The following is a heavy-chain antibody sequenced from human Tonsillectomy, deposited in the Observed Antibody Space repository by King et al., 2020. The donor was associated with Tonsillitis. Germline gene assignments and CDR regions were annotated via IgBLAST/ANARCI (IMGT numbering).Heavy chain of an antibody. CDR1: GFMFNEYW. D-gene: IGHD6-13*01. Sequence: VQLVESGGGLVQPGGSVRLSCATSGFMFNEYWMSWVRQAPGKGLEWVANIKPDGSGTYYGDFAKGRFTISRDNAKNLLFLQMNSLRGEDTAVYYCARDSIIATAGSDFWGQGTLVTVSS. CDR3: ARDSIIATAGSDF. CDR2: IKPDGSGT. V-gene: IGHV3-7*04. J-gene: IGHJ4*02.